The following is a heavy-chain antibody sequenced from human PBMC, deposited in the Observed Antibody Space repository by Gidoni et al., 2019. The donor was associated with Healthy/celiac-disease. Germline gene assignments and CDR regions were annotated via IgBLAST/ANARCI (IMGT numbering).Heavy chain of an antibody. CDR1: GGSISSSSYY. Sequence: QLQLQESGPGLVKPSETLSLTCTVSGGSISSSSYYWGWIRQPPGKGLEWLGSIYYSGSTYYNQSLKSLGTISVDTSKNQFSLKLSSVTAADTAVYYCARQITGTFYYYYGMDVWGQGTTVTVSS. V-gene: IGHV4-39*01. J-gene: IGHJ6*02. D-gene: IGHD1-20*01. CDR2: IYYSGST. CDR3: ARQITGTFYYYYGMDV.